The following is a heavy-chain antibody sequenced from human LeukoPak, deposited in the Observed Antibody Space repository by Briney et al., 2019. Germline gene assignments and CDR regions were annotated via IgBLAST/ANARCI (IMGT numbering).Heavy chain of an antibody. D-gene: IGHD6-19*01. V-gene: IGHV3-11*01. Sequence: KTGGSLRLSCAASGFTFSDYYMSWIRQAPGKGLEWVSYISSSGSTIYYADSVKGRFTISRDNAKDSLYLQMNSLRAEDTAVYYCARDGSPYSSGWYLWGQGTLVTVSS. CDR2: ISSSGSTI. J-gene: IGHJ4*02. CDR1: GFTFSDYY. CDR3: ARDGSPYSSGWYL.